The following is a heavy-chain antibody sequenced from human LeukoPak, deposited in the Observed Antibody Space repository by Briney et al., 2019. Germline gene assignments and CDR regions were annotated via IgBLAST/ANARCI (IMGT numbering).Heavy chain of an antibody. CDR3: AVYYDYVWGVEGDY. CDR2: INPNSGGT. V-gene: IGHV1-2*02. J-gene: IGHJ4*02. D-gene: IGHD3-16*01. CDR1: GYTFTGCY. Sequence: ASVKVSCKASGYTFTGCYMHWVRQAPGQGLEWMGWINPNSGGTNYAQKFQGRVTMTRDTSISTAYMELSRLRSDDTAVYYCAVYYDYVWGVEGDYWGQGTLVTVSS.